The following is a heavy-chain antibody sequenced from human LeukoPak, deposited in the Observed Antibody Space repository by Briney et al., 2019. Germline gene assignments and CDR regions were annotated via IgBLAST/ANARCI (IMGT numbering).Heavy chain of an antibody. CDR2: ISGSGGRT. CDR1: GFTFSSYA. Sequence: GGSLRLSCAASGFTFSSYAMSWVRQSPGKGLEWVSSISGSGGRTYHADSVKGRFTISRDNSKNSLYLQMNSLRAEDTAVYYCARVGRTDVVDYWGQGTLVTVSS. J-gene: IGHJ4*02. V-gene: IGHV3-23*01. CDR3: ARVGRTDVVDY.